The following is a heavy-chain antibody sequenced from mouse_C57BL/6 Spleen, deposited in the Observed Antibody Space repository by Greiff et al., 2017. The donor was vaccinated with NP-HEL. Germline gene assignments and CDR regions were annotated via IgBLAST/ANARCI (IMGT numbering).Heavy chain of an antibody. CDR2: IHPNSGST. CDR3: ARSRFYYDYDVWYFDV. D-gene: IGHD2-4*01. CDR1: GYTFTSYW. V-gene: IGHV1-64*01. J-gene: IGHJ1*03. Sequence: QVQLQQPGAELVKPGASVKLSCKASGYTFTSYWMHWVKQRPGQGLEWIGMIHPNSGSTNYNEKFKSKATLTVDKSSSTAYMQLSSLTSEDSAVYYCARSRFYYDYDVWYFDVWGTGTTVTVSS.